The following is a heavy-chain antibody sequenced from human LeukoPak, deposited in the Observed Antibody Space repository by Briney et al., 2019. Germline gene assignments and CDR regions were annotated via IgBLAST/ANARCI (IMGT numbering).Heavy chain of an antibody. Sequence: ASVRVSCKASGYTFTDYNIHWVRQAPGQGLDYLGWIKPNSGATNYVQKFQGRVTMTRDTSISTAYMELSRLRSDDTAVYYCARDHLRDAFDIWGQGTMVTVSS. CDR2: IKPNSGAT. CDR1: GYTFTDYN. J-gene: IGHJ3*02. CDR3: ARDHLRDAFDI. V-gene: IGHV1-2*02.